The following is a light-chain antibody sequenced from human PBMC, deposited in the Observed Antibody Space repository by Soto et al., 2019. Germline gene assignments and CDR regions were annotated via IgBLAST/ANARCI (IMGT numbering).Light chain of an antibody. Sequence: DIQVTQSPTSLSSYLLDRVTITCRASQSISSYLNWYQQKPGKVPKLLIYGAASLQSGVPSRFSGSGSGTDFTLTISSLQPEDFATYYCQQSYSSPITFGQGTRLEIK. J-gene: IGKJ5*01. CDR3: QQSYSSPIT. V-gene: IGKV1-39*01. CDR1: QSISSY. CDR2: GAA.